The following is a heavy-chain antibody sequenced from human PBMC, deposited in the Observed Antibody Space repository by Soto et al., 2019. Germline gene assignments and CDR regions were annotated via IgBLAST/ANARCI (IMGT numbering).Heavy chain of an antibody. CDR3: SRRATEGFDP. J-gene: IGHJ5*02. V-gene: IGHV4-39*02. CDR2: IDYRGTI. Sequence: SETLSLTCTVSGGSIATSSYFWAWIRRPPGKGLEWIGSIDYRGTIYNNPSLKSRVTISVDTSKNHFSLKLDSVTAADTALYYCSRRATEGFDPWGQGTLVTVSS. CDR1: GGSIATSSYF.